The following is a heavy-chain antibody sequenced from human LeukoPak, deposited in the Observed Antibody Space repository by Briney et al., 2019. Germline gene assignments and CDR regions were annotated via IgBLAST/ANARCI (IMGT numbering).Heavy chain of an antibody. D-gene: IGHD6-13*01. CDR1: GGTFSSYA. CDR3: ARDQYAAGTSGVIDPGSMDV. V-gene: IGHV1-69*13. J-gene: IGHJ6*02. CDR2: IIPIFGTA. Sequence: ASVKVSCNASGGTFSSYAISWVRQAPGQGLEWMGGIIPIFGTANYAQKFQGRVTITADESTSTAYMELSSLRSEDTAVYYCARDQYAAGTSGVIDPGSMDVWGQGTTVTVSS.